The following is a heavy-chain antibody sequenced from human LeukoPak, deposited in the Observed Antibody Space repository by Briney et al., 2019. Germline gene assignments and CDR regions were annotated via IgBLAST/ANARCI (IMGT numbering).Heavy chain of an antibody. CDR2: IKQDGSEK. Sequence: GGSLRLSCAASGFTFNNAWMNWVRLAPGKGLEWVANIKQDGSEKKYVDSVKGRFTISRDNPKNTLSLQMNSLRADDTAVYYCAKDDPNDYMPWIYWGQGTLVTVSS. J-gene: IGHJ4*02. CDR1: GFTFNNAW. V-gene: IGHV3-7*03. D-gene: IGHD4-11*01. CDR3: AKDDPNDYMPWIY.